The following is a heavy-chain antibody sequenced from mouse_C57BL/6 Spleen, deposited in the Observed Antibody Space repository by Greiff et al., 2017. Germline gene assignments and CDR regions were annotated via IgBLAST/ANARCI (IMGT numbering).Heavy chain of an antibody. CDR3: TRDGDYGNYAMDY. CDR1: GFTFSSYA. D-gene: IGHD1-1*01. J-gene: IGHJ4*01. Sequence: EVKLVESGEGLVKPGGSLKLSCAASGFTFSSYAMSWVRQTPEKRLEWVAYISSGGDYIYYADTVKGLFTISRDNARNTLYLQMSSLKSEDTAMYYCTRDGDYGNYAMDYWGQGTSVTVSS. CDR2: ISSGGDYI. V-gene: IGHV5-9-1*02.